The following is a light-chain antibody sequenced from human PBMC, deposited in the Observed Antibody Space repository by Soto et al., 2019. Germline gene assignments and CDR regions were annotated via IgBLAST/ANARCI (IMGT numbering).Light chain of an antibody. J-gene: IGKJ5*01. CDR1: QDITRW. CDR2: DAS. CDR3: QQFHNYHST. Sequence: AIQLTQSPSSLSASVGDRITITCRASQDITRWLAWYQQQPGRAPKLLIYDASILQTGVPSTFRGSGSGTAFSLPISSLQPEDFATYSCQQFHNYHSTFGQGTRLEIK. V-gene: IGKV1D-13*01.